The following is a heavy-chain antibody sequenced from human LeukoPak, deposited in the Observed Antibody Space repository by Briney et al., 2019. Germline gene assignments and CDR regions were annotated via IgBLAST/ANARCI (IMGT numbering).Heavy chain of an antibody. CDR3: SGGTVTTFGRNWFDP. V-gene: IGHV4-30-4*01. CDR2: IYYSGST. CDR1: GGSISSGNYY. Sequence: SETLSLTCTVSGGSISSGNYYWSWIRQPPGKCLESIVYIYYSGSTYYNPSLKSRVTISVDTSKNQFSLKLSSVTAADTAVYYCSGGTVTTFGRNWFDPWGQGTLVTVSS. J-gene: IGHJ5*02. D-gene: IGHD4-17*01.